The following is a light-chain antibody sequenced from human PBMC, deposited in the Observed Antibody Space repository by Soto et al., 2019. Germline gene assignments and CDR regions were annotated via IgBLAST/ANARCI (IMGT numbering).Light chain of an antibody. V-gene: IGKV3-15*01. Sequence: EIVMTQSPGTLSVSPGERATLSCRASQRVSSNLAWYQQKPGQAPRLLIYDASTRATGIPARFSGSGSGTEFTLTISSLQSEDFAVYYCQQYNNWPPLTFGGGTKVEIK. CDR2: DAS. CDR3: QQYNNWPPLT. CDR1: QRVSSN. J-gene: IGKJ4*01.